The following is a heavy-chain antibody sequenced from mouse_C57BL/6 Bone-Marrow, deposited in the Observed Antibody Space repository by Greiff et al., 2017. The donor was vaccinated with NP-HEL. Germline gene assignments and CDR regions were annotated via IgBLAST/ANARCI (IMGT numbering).Heavy chain of an antibody. CDR3: VRQGGRYFDV. V-gene: IGHV10-1*01. CDR2: IRSKSNNYAT. CDR1: GFSFNTYA. Sequence: EVMLVESGGGLVQPKGSLKLSCAASGFSFNTYAMNWVRQAPGKGLEWVARIRSKSNNYATYYADSVKDRFTISRDDSESMLYLQMNNLKTEDTAMYYCVRQGGRYFDVWGTGTTVTVSS. J-gene: IGHJ1*03.